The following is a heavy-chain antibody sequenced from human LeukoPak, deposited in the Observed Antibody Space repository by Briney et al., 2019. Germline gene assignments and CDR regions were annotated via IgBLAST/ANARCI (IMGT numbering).Heavy chain of an antibody. CDR1: GFTFSSYA. CDR2: LSGSGGST. V-gene: IGHV3-23*01. Sequence: GGSLRLSCAASGFTFSSYAMSWVRQAPGRGLEWVSVLSGSGGSTYYADSVKGRFTISRDNSKNTLYLQMNSLRAEDTAVYYCAKDYYGSGSYYDFWGQGTLVTVSS. CDR3: AKDYYGSGSYYDF. J-gene: IGHJ4*02. D-gene: IGHD3-10*01.